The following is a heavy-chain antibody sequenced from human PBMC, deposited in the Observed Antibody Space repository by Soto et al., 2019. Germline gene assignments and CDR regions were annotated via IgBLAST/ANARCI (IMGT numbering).Heavy chain of an antibody. CDR2: ISYDGSNK. J-gene: IGHJ3*02. D-gene: IGHD1-26*01. V-gene: IGHV3-30*03. CDR1: GFTFSSYG. Sequence: PGGSLRLSCAASGFTFSSYGMHWVRQAPGKGLEWVAVISYDGSNKYYADSVKGRFTISRDNSKNTLYLQMNSLRAEDTAVYYCARANRYSGSYPDAFDIWGQGTMVTVSS. CDR3: ARANRYSGSYPDAFDI.